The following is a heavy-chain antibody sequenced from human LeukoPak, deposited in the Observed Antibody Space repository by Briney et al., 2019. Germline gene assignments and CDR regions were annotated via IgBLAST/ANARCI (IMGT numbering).Heavy chain of an antibody. V-gene: IGHV3-23*01. Sequence: GGSLRLSCTVSGFAFSGYAMSWVRQAPGKGPEWVSSIGARGDVTYSADSVKGRFTISRDNSKRTLFLEMNSLRAEDTAIYYCAKVHYTASFPGSFPGRNYFDSWGQGSLVTVSS. CDR3: AKVHYTASFPGSFPGRNYFDS. J-gene: IGHJ4*02. D-gene: IGHD1-26*01. CDR1: GFAFSGYA. CDR2: IGARGDVT.